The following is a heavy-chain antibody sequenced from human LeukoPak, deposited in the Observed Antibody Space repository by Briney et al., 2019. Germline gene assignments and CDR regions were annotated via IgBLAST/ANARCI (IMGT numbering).Heavy chain of an antibody. Sequence: SETLSLTCTVSGGSISSYYWSWIRQPPGKGLEWIGYIYYSGSTNYNPSLKSRVTISVDTSKNQFSLKLSSVTAADTAVYSCATGLGEIDYWGQGTLVTVSS. CDR3: ATGLGEIDY. V-gene: IGHV4-59*01. D-gene: IGHD3-10*01. CDR1: GGSISSYY. CDR2: IYYSGST. J-gene: IGHJ4*02.